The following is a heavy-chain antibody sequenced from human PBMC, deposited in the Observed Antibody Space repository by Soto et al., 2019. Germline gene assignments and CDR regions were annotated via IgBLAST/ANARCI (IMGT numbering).Heavy chain of an antibody. CDR3: AREGVAPYYYYGMDV. CDR2: IIPILGIA. Sequence: SVKVSCKASGGTFSSYTISWVRQAPGQGLEWMGRIIPILGIANYAQRFQGRVTITADKSTSTAYMEVRSLRSDDTAVYYCAREGVAPYYYYGMDVWGQGTPVTVS. D-gene: IGHD5-12*01. J-gene: IGHJ6*02. V-gene: IGHV1-69*04. CDR1: GGTFSSYT.